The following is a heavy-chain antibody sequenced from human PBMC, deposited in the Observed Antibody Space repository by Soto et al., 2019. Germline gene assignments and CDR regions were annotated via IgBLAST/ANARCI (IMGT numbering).Heavy chain of an antibody. Sequence: GESLKISCKGSGYSFTSYWISWVRQMPGKGLEWMGRIDPSDSYTNYSPSFQGHVTISADKSISTAYLQWSSLKASDTAMYYCARQNVLLWFGESDWFDPWGQGTLVTVSS. V-gene: IGHV5-10-1*01. CDR3: ARQNVLLWFGESDWFDP. CDR2: IDPSDSYT. CDR1: GYSFTSYW. D-gene: IGHD3-10*01. J-gene: IGHJ5*02.